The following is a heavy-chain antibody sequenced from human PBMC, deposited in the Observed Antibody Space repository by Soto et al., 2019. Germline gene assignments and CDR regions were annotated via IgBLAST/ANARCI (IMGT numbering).Heavy chain of an antibody. CDR2: IDWDDEK. CDR3: GRAPRGDCKNGMDV. D-gene: IGHD2-21*02. Sequence: SGPTVVNPXPPLTLTCTFSGFSLSTRGMCVSWIRQPPGKALEWLALIDWDDEKYYSTSLKTRLTISKDTSKNQVVLTMTNMDPVDTATYYCGRAPRGDCKNGMDVWGQGTTVTVSS. J-gene: IGHJ6*02. V-gene: IGHV2-70*01. CDR1: GFSLSTRGMC.